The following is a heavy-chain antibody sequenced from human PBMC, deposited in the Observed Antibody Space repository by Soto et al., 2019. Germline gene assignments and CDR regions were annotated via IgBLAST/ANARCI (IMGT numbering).Heavy chain of an antibody. CDR2: ISSSSSYI. Sequence: GGSLRLSCAASGFTFSRYSMNWVRQAPGKGLEWVSSISSSSSYIYYADSVKGRFTISRDNAKNSLYLQMNSLRAEDTAVYYCARDSPIAVAGHYYYGMDVWGQGTTVTVS. CDR1: GFTFSRYS. CDR3: ARDSPIAVAGHYYYGMDV. V-gene: IGHV3-21*01. D-gene: IGHD6-19*01. J-gene: IGHJ6*02.